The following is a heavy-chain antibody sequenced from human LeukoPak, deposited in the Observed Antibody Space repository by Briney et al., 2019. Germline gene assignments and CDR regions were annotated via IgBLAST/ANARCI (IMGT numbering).Heavy chain of an antibody. CDR3: ARRGITMVRGVIITSYYYYMDV. CDR2: INPSGGST. CDR1: GYTFTSYY. V-gene: IGHV1-46*01. J-gene: IGHJ6*03. Sequence: GASVKVSCKASGYTFTSYYMHWVRQAPGQGLEWMGIINPSGGSTSYAQKFQGRVTMTRDTSTSTVYMELSSLRSEDTAVYYCARRGITMVRGVIITSYYYYMDVWGKGTTVTVSS. D-gene: IGHD3-10*01.